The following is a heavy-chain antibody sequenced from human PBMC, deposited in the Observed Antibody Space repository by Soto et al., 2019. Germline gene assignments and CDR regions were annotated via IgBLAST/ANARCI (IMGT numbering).Heavy chain of an antibody. J-gene: IGHJ6*02. CDR2: IKQDGSEK. Sequence: GGSLRLSCAASGFTFSSYWMSWVRQAPGKGLEWVANIKQDGSEKYYVDSVKGRFTISRDNAKNSLYLQMNSLRAEDTAVYYCARDHSNNWNSGSDYYYGMDVWGQGTTVTVSS. D-gene: IGHD1-7*01. V-gene: IGHV3-7*03. CDR1: GFTFSSYW. CDR3: ARDHSNNWNSGSDYYYGMDV.